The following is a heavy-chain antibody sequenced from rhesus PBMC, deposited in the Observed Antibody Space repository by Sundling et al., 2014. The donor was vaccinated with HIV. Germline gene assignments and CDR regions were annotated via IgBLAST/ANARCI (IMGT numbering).Heavy chain of an antibody. D-gene: IGHD1-20*01. Sequence: QVQLQESGPGLVKPSETLSLTCVVSDDSFTSTYWNWIRQAPGKGLEWIGYIYGSGGSTHYNPSLKRRVTLSVDTSMNQLSLELTSVTAADTAVYYCATNYWVEHIDYWGRGSPGHRLL. CDR2: IYGSGGST. CDR3: ATNYWVEHIDY. CDR1: DDSFTSTY. V-gene: IGHV4-169*01. J-gene: IGHJ4*01.